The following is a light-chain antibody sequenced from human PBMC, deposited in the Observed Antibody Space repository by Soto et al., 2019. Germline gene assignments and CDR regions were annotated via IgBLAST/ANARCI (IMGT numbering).Light chain of an antibody. J-gene: IGKJ4*01. CDR1: QSGTYN. CDR3: QRCKNWPPLT. V-gene: IGKV3-15*01. CDR2: GAF. Sequence: EIVMTQSPATLSVSPGETATLSCRASQSGTYNLAWYQQKPGQGPRLLIYGAFTRDTIIPARFSSSGSGTEYALIISSLQSEDYAVYCCQRCKNWPPLTFGGGNKGEIK.